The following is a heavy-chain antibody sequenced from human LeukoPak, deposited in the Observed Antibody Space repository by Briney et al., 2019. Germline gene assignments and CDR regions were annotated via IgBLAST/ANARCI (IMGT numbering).Heavy chain of an antibody. J-gene: IGHJ4*02. Sequence: GGSLRLSCAASGFTFSSYAMSWVRQAPGKGLEWVSAISGSGGSTYYADSVKGRFTISRDNAKNSLYLQMNSLRAEDTAVYYCARGKIVVVPAAIFDYWGQGTLVTVSS. D-gene: IGHD2-2*01. CDR3: ARGKIVVVPAAIFDY. V-gene: IGHV3-23*01. CDR1: GFTFSSYA. CDR2: ISGSGGST.